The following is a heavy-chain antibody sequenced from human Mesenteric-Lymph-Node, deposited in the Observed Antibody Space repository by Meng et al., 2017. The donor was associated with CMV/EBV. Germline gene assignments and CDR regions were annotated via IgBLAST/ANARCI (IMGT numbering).Heavy chain of an antibody. CDR3: ARDRGGDCYYDF. V-gene: IGHV4-31*03. J-gene: IGHJ4*02. CDR1: GGSISSGSYF. Sequence: TVSGGSISSGSYFWNWIRQHPGKGLEWIGSIYYSGSTYYNPSLKSRVTISLDPSKNQFSLKLSSVTAADTAVYYCARDRGGDCYYDFWGQGTLVTVSS. D-gene: IGHD2-21*02. CDR2: IYYSGST.